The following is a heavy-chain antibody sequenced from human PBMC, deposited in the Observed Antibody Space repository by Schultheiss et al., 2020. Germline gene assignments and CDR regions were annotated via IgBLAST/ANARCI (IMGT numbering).Heavy chain of an antibody. Sequence: GGSLTLSCAASGFTFSSYAMSWVRQAPGKGLEWVSYISSSSSTIYYADSVKGRFTISRDNSKNTLYLQMNSLRAEDTAVYYCAKGRYYGSGSLYYFDYWGQGTLVTVSS. CDR1: GFTFSSYA. CDR3: AKGRYYGSGSLYYFDY. V-gene: IGHV3-23*01. CDR2: ISSSSSTI. J-gene: IGHJ4*02. D-gene: IGHD3-10*01.